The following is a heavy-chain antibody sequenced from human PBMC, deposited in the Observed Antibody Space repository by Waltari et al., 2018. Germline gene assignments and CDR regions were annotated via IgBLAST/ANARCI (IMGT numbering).Heavy chain of an antibody. CDR3: ARNSYTGYEDP. V-gene: IGHV1-18*01. CDR1: GYTFTKYD. CDR2: ISGYNGNT. Sequence: QVQLVQSGAEVKKPGASVKVSCKASGYTFTKYDLSWVRQAPGQGLEWMGWISGYNGNTYNAQKFQGRITLTADTSTTTAYMELRSLRSDDTAVYYCARNSYTGYEDPWGQGTLVTVSS. J-gene: IGHJ5*02. D-gene: IGHD5-12*01.